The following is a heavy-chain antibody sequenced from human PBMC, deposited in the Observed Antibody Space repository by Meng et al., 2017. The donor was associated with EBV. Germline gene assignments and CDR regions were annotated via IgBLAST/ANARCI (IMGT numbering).Heavy chain of an antibody. CDR1: CYTLTSYG. J-gene: IGHJ4*02. V-gene: IGHV1-18*01. Sequence: VLLVRSGAEVKKPGASGKVSWQASCYTLTSYGISWVGQAPGQGLEWMGWISAYNGNTNYAQKLQGRVTMTTDTSTSTAYMELRSLRSDDTAVYYLARVRTFGGVIPPDYWGQGTLVTVSS. D-gene: IGHD3-16*02. CDR2: ISAYNGNT. CDR3: ARVRTFGGVIPPDY.